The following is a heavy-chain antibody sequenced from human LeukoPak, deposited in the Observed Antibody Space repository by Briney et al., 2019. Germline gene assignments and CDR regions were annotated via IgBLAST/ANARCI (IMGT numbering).Heavy chain of an antibody. V-gene: IGHV3-21*01. D-gene: IGHD2-15*01. CDR2: ISSSSSYI. CDR3: ARGAPYCSGGSCMYYFDY. CDR1: GFTFSSYS. J-gene: IGHJ4*02. Sequence: PGGSLRLSCAASGFTFSSYSMNWVRQAPGKGLEWVSSISSSSSYIYYAESVKGRFTISRDNAKNSLYLQMNSLRAEDTAVYYCARGAPYCSGGSCMYYFDYWGQGTLVTVSS.